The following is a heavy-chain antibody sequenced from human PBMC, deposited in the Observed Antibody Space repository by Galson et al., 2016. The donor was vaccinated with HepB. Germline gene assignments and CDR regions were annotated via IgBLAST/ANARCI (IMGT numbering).Heavy chain of an antibody. CDR3: ARAWGNYGMDV. CDR2: IYSGGGT. D-gene: IGHD7-27*01. V-gene: IGHV3-53*01. J-gene: IGHJ6*02. CDR1: GLTVSSNY. Sequence: SLRLSCAASGLTVSSNYMSWVRQAPGKGLEWVSVIYSGGGTYYADSVKGRFTFSRDNSKNTLYLQMSSLRAEDTAVYYCARAWGNYGMDVWGQGTTVTVSS.